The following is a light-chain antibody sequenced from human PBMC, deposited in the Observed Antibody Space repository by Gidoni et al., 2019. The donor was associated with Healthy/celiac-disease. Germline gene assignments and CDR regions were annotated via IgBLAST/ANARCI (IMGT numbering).Light chain of an antibody. CDR2: AAS. CDR1: QSISSY. Sequence: IQMTQSPSSLSASVGDRVTITCRASQSISSYLNWYQQKPGKAPKLLIYAASSLQIGVPSRFSGSGSGTDFTLIISSLQPEDFAIYYCQQSYSTLRTFGQGTKVEIK. CDR3: QQSYSTLRT. V-gene: IGKV1-39*01. J-gene: IGKJ1*01.